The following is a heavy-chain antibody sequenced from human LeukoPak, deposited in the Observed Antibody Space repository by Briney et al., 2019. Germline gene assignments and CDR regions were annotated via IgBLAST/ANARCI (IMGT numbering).Heavy chain of an antibody. V-gene: IGHV3-9*01. J-gene: IGHJ6*02. CDR1: GFTFDDYA. D-gene: IGHD6-19*01. CDR3: AKDLGIAVNYYYYGTDV. Sequence: GGSLRLSCAASGFTFDDYAMHWVRQAPGKGLEWVSGISWNSGSIGYADSVKGRFTISRDNAKNSLYLQMNSPRAEDTALYYCAKDLGIAVNYYYYGTDVWGQGTTVTVSS. CDR2: ISWNSGSI.